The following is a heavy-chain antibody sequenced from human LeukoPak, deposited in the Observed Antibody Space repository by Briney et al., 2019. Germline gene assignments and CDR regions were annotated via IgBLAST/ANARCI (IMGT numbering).Heavy chain of an antibody. J-gene: IGHJ6*02. Sequence: ASVKVSCKASGYTFTSYDINWVRQATGQGLEWMGWMNPNSGNTGYAQKFQGRVTMTRNTSISTAYMELSSLRSEDTAVYYCARGPEYYYDSSGYYYRYYYYGMDVWGQGTTVTVSS. D-gene: IGHD3-22*01. V-gene: IGHV1-8*01. CDR2: MNPNSGNT. CDR3: ARGPEYYYDSSGYYYRYYYYGMDV. CDR1: GYTFTSYD.